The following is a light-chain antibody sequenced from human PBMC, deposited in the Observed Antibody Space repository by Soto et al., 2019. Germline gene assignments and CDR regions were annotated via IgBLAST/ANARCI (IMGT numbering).Light chain of an antibody. CDR3: ISYAGSNNFVV. CDR1: SSDVGGYNY. V-gene: IGLV2-8*01. Sequence: QSALTQPPSASGSPGQSVTISCTGTSSDVGGYNYVSWYQQHPGKAPKLIIYEVNKRPSGVPSRFSGSKSGNTASLTVSGLQAEDEADYYCISYAGSNNFVVLGGGTKLTVL. CDR2: EVN. J-gene: IGLJ3*02.